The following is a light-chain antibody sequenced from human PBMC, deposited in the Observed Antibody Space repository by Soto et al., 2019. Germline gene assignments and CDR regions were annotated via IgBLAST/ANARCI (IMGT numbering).Light chain of an antibody. CDR1: SGHSSYT. V-gene: IGLV4-60*03. CDR2: LERSGSY. J-gene: IGLJ2*01. Sequence: QLVLTQSSSASASLGSSVKLTCTLSSGHSSYTIAWHQQQPGKAPRYLMKLERSGSYNKGSGVPDRFSGSSSGADRYLTISNLQSADEADYYCETWDSNTFVVFGGGTKLTVL. CDR3: ETWDSNTFVV.